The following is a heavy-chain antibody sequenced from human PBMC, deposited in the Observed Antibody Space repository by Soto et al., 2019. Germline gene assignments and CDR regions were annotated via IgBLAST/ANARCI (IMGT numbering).Heavy chain of an antibody. J-gene: IGHJ4*02. Sequence: GGSLRLSCTASGFTFGDYAMSWFRQAPGKGREWVGFIRSEAYGGTTEYAASVKGRFTISRDDSKSIAYLQMNSLKTEDTAVYYCTSTCSSTSCSLDYWGQGTLVTVSS. CDR2: IRSEAYGGTT. CDR1: GFTFGDYA. V-gene: IGHV3-49*03. D-gene: IGHD2-2*01. CDR3: TSTCSSTSCSLDY.